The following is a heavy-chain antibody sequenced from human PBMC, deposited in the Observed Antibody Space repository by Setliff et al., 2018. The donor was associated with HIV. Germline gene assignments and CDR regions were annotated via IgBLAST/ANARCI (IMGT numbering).Heavy chain of an antibody. V-gene: IGHV4-61*09. CDR3: ARDRICSGGSCYVGWFDP. J-gene: IGHJ5*02. CDR1: GGSISSGTYY. Sequence: SETLSLTCIVSGGSISSGTYYWSWIRQPAGKGLEWIGHIYTSGTTNYNPSLKSRVTISLDTSKNQFSLKLSSVTAADTAVYYCARDRICSGGSCYVGWFDPWGQGTLVTVSS. CDR2: IYTSGTT. D-gene: IGHD2-15*01.